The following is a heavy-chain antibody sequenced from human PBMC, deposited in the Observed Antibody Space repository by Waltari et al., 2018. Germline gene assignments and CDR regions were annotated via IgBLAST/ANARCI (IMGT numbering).Heavy chain of an antibody. V-gene: IGHV4-39*01. Sequence: QLRLQESGPGLVKPSDTLSLTCTVSGGSISSTNYYWGWIREPPGKGLEWIGSIYYSGDTYYHPSLKSRVSMSADTSKNQFSLKLSSVTAADTAVYYCARHQDWVVVSATWFDPWGQGTLVTVSS. CDR1: GGSISSTNYY. CDR2: IYYSGDT. CDR3: ARHQDWVVVSATWFDP. D-gene: IGHD2-21*02. J-gene: IGHJ5*02.